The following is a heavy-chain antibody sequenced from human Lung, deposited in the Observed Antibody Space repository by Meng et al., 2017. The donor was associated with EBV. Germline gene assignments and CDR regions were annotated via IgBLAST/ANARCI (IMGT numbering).Heavy chain of an antibody. J-gene: IGHJ5*02. V-gene: IGHV4-4*02. Sequence: QVQRPGSGPGLVNPSGTLSLTCAVSGGSIIIGNWWSWVRQSPGKGLEWIGEIHHSGRTNYNPSLKSRITMSLDKPKNQFSLKLSSVTAADTAVYYCASLAAAGWFDPWGQGTLVTVSS. CDR2: IHHSGRT. CDR3: ASLAAAGWFDP. CDR1: GGSIIIGNW. D-gene: IGHD6-13*01.